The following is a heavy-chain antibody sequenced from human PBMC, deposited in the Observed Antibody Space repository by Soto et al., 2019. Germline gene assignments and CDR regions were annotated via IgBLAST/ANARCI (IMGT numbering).Heavy chain of an antibody. Sequence: QVQLVESGGGVVQPGRSLRLSCAASGFTFSSYAMHWVRQAPGKGLEWVAVISYDGSNKYYADSVKGRFTISRDNSKNKLYMQMNSLRAEDTAVYYCARDLGKYGPTYPLFDYWGQGTLVTVSS. D-gene: IGHD3-16*01. CDR2: ISYDGSNK. J-gene: IGHJ4*02. CDR1: GFTFSSYA. CDR3: ARDLGKYGPTYPLFDY. V-gene: IGHV3-30-3*01.